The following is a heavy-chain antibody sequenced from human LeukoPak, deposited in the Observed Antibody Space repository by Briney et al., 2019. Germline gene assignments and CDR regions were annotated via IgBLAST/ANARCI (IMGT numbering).Heavy chain of an antibody. V-gene: IGHV3-23*01. CDR3: ARCGDYHYPCYMDL. Sequence: GGSLRLSCAASGFTFSAYGMSWVRQSPRKGLEWVSGVSGADGTTYYADSVKGRFTISRDNSKNTLLLQMNSLRAEDTAVYYCARCGDYHYPCYMDLWGRGTTVTVSS. D-gene: IGHD4-17*01. CDR2: VSGADGTT. J-gene: IGHJ6*03. CDR1: GFTFSAYG.